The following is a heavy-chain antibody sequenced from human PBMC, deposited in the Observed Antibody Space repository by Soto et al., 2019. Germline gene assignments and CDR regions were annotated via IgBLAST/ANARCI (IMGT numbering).Heavy chain of an antibody. CDR1: GGSISSYH. Sequence: QVQLQESGPGLVKPSETLSLTCTVSGGSISSYHWSWIRQPPGKGLEWIGYIYYSGSTNYNPSLKSRVTISVDTSKNQFSLKLSSGTAADTAVYYCAGGADSSSWYYGAFDIWGQGTMVTVSS. CDR2: IYYSGST. CDR3: AGGADSSSWYYGAFDI. V-gene: IGHV4-59*01. D-gene: IGHD6-13*01. J-gene: IGHJ3*02.